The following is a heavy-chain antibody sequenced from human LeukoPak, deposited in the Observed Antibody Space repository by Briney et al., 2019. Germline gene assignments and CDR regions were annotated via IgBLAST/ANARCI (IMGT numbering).Heavy chain of an antibody. CDR2: ISGSGGST. CDR1: GFTFSSYA. V-gene: IGHV3-23*01. J-gene: IGHJ4*02. Sequence: GGSLRLSCAASGFTFSSYAMSWVRQAPGKGLEWVSAISGSGGSTYYADSVKGRVTISRDNSKNTLYLQMNSLRAEDTAVYYWAKGHRQRMATPPMGSFDYWGQGTLVTVFS. CDR3: AKGHRQRMATPPMGSFDY. D-gene: IGHD5-24*01.